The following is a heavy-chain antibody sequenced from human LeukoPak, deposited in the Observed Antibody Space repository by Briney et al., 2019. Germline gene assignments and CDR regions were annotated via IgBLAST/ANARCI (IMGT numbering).Heavy chain of an antibody. J-gene: IGHJ4*02. Sequence: ASVKVSCKASGYTFTNQDINWMRQAAGQGLEWMGWMNPDTGNTGYAQKFQGRVTMTTDTSTSTAYMELRSLRSDDTAVYYCARDGQRRDGYNYVDYWGQGTLVTVSS. CDR3: ARDGQRRDGYNYVDY. CDR2: MNPDTGNT. V-gene: IGHV1-8*02. D-gene: IGHD5-24*01. CDR1: GYTFTNQD.